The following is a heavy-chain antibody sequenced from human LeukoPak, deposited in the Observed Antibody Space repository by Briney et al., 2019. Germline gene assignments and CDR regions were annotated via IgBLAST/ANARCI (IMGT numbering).Heavy chain of an antibody. CDR3: ANGYYGSGSYYNGIY. J-gene: IGHJ4*02. V-gene: IGHV3-23*01. CDR2: ISGSGGST. CDR1: GFTFSSYA. D-gene: IGHD3-10*01. Sequence: PGGSLSLSCAASGFTFSSYAMSWVRQAPGKGLDWVSGISGSGGSTYYADSVKGRFTISRDNSKNTLYLQMNSLRAEDTAVYYCANGYYGSGSYYNGIYWGQGTLVTVSS.